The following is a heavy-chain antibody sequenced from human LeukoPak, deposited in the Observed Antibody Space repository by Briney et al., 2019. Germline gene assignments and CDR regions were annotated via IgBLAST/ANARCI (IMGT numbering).Heavy chain of an antibody. CDR1: GGSISSYF. CDR2: IYYSGST. CDR3: ARSEPAGGGRRYNWFDP. J-gene: IGHJ5*02. D-gene: IGHD1-14*01. V-gene: IGHV4-59*01. Sequence: SETLSLTCTVSGGSISSYFWSWIRQPPGKGLEWIGYIYYSGSTNYHPSLKSRVTISVDTSKNQFSLRLSSVTAADTAVYYCARSEPAGGGRRYNWFDPWGQGTLVTVSS.